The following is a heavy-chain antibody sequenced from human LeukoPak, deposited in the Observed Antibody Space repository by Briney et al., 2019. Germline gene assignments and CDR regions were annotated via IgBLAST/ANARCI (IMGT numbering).Heavy chain of an antibody. CDR1: GFTFSSYG. Sequence: PGKSLRLSCAASGFTFSSYGMHWVRQAPGKGLEWVAVIWYDGSNKQYADSVKGRFTISRDNSKNTLDLQMNSLRAEDTAVYYCVRDHNYDTSSPFYWGQGTLVTVSS. D-gene: IGHD3-22*01. CDR3: VRDHNYDTSSPFY. CDR2: IWYDGSNK. V-gene: IGHV3-33*01. J-gene: IGHJ4*02.